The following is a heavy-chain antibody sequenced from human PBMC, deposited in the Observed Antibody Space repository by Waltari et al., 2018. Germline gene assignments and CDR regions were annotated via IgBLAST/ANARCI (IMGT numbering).Heavy chain of an antibody. CDR3: ARGGKDGSWDY. J-gene: IGHJ4*02. CDR2: IKQGGSEK. D-gene: IGHD3-10*01. CDR1: GFSVSDYW. Sequence: EVRLVESGGGLVQPGGSLRLSCATSGFSVSDYWMSWVRQAPGKGLEWVAHIKQGGSEKFYVDSVKGRFTISRDDADNSLFLQMDSLRADDTAVYYCARGGKDGSWDYWGQGTLVPVSP. V-gene: IGHV3-7*01.